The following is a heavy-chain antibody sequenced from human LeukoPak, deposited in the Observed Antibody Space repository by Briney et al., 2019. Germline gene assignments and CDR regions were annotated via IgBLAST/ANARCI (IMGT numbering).Heavy chain of an antibody. CDR2: IYYGGNT. CDR3: ASGPRNYYYSGSYHY. CDR1: GGSFNSDDYY. V-gene: IGHV4-61*08. Sequence: SETLSLTCGVSGGSFNSDDYYWNWIRQPPGRGLEWIGYIYYGGNTNYNPSLRSRVTISMDTSKNQFSLKVNTVTAADTAVYFCASGPRNYYYSGSYHYWGQGTLVTVSS. D-gene: IGHD3-10*01. J-gene: IGHJ4*02.